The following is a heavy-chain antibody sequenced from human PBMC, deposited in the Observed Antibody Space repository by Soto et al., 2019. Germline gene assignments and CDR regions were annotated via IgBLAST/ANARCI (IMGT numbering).Heavy chain of an antibody. CDR2: IIPIFGTA. CDR3: ARWPRTVRGVIITGYNWFDP. V-gene: IGHV1-69*13. Sequence: KGPPASVKVSCKASGGTFSSYAISWVRQAPGQGLEWMGGIIPIFGTANYAQKFQGRVTITADESTSTAYMELSSLRSEDTAVYYCARWPRTVRGVIITGYNWFDPWGQGTLVTVSS. J-gene: IGHJ5*02. CDR1: GGTFSSYA. D-gene: IGHD3-10*01.